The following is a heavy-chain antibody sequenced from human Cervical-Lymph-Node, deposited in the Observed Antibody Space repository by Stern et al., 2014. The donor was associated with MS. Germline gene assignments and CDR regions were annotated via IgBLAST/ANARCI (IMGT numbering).Heavy chain of an antibody. D-gene: IGHD6-13*01. V-gene: IGHV1-69*01. CDR2: IFTVFGTP. CDR3: ALSSETSDRWYSLGYDL. CDR1: GGTFSKFP. J-gene: IGHJ5*02. Sequence: VPLVESGAEVTKPGSSVKVSCKASGGTFSKFPSSWVRQAPGQVLEWMGGIFTVFGTPTYAQEFRGRVTITADVSTSTVYMELSSLRSDDTAVYYCALSSETSDRWYSLGYDLWGQGTLVTVSS.